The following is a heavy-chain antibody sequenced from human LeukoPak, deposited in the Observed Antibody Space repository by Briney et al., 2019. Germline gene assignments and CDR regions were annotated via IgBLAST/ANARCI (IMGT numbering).Heavy chain of an antibody. V-gene: IGHV3-66*01. D-gene: IGHD6-13*01. CDR2: IYNDGIT. J-gene: IGHJ4*01. Sequence: GGSLRLSCAASGFIVSSNYMSWVRQAPGQGLEWVSIIYNDGITYADSVKGRFTISRDSSKNTVYLQMNSLRVEDTAVYFCARDLGYISDYWGQEPWSPSPQ. CDR1: GFIVSSNY. CDR3: ARDLGYISDY.